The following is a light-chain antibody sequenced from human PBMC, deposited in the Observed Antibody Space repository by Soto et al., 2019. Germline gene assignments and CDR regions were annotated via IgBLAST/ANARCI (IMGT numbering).Light chain of an antibody. V-gene: IGKV3D-15*01. CDR1: QSIGGH. Sequence: EIVLTQSPATLSVSPVYRATLSCMASQSIGGHLAWYQQKPGQAPRLLIYGASTRATGIPARFSGSGSGTEFTLTISSLQSEDFAVYYCQHYNNWPPITFGQGTRLEIK. CDR2: GAS. CDR3: QHYNNWPPIT. J-gene: IGKJ5*01.